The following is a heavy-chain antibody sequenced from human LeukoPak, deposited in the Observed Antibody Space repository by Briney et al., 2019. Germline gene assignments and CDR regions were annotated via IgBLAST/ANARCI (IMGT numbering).Heavy chain of an antibody. J-gene: IGHJ5*02. CDR3: ARGPVGGFDP. Sequence: GGSLRLSCAASGFTVSNYYMTWVRQAPGKGLEWVSLIYSGGNTYYADSVKGRFTISRDNSKNTVYLQMNSLRVEDTAVYYCARGPVGGFDPWGQGTLVTVSS. D-gene: IGHD1-26*01. CDR1: GFTVSNYY. CDR2: IYSGGNT. V-gene: IGHV3-53*01.